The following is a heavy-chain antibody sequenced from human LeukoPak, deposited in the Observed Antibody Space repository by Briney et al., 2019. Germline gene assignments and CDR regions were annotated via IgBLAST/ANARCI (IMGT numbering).Heavy chain of an antibody. CDR3: ARLGNIVGATNPPDVDY. J-gene: IGHJ4*02. V-gene: IGHV3-7*01. Sequence: GGSLRLSCEVSGFALNDYWMSWVRQAPGKGLEWVANIKQDGSEKGHVDSVKGRFTISRDNAKNTLYLQMNSLRAEDTAVYYCARLGNIVGATNPPDVDYWGQGTLVTVSS. CDR2: IKQDGSEK. D-gene: IGHD1-26*01. CDR1: GFALNDYW.